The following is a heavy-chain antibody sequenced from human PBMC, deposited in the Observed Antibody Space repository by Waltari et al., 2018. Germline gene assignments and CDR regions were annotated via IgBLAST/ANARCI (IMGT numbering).Heavy chain of an antibody. J-gene: IGHJ5*02. CDR1: GYSISSGYY. CDR3: ARGGYGDYVGNWFDP. D-gene: IGHD4-17*01. Sequence: QVQLQESGPGLVKPSETLSLTCTVSGYSISSGYYWGWIRQPPGKGLEWIGSTYHSGSTYYNPSLKSRVTISVDTSKNQFSLKLSSVTAADTAVYYCARGGYGDYVGNWFDPWGQGTLVTVSS. CDR2: TYHSGST. V-gene: IGHV4-38-2*02.